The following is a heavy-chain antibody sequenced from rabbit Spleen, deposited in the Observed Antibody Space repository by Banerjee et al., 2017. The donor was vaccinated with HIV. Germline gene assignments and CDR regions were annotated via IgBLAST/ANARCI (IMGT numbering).Heavy chain of an antibody. J-gene: IGHJ4*01. CDR3: TRDDGSGHYIDGYFNL. V-gene: IGHV1S40*01. CDR2: IYGDSSGST. D-gene: IGHD1-1*01. CDR1: GFDFSSSYY. Sequence: QSLEESGGDLVKPGASLTLTCKASGFDFSSSYYMCWVRQAPGKGLEWIACIYGDSSGSTWYATWAKGRFTISKTSSTTVTLQVTSLTAADTATYFCTRDDGSGHYIDGYFNLWGPGTLVTVS.